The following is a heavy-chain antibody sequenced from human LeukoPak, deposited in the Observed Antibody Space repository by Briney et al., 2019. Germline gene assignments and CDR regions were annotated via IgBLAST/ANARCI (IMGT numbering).Heavy chain of an antibody. CDR2: INPNSGGT. Sequence: ASVKVSCKASGYTFTGYYMHWVRQAPGQGLEWMGWINPNSGGTNYVQKFQGRITMTRDNSINTAYMQLSSLRSDDTAVYYCARIISYCSSTTCLRPYYYYMDVWGEGTTVIVSS. J-gene: IGHJ6*03. V-gene: IGHV1-2*02. CDR1: GYTFTGYY. CDR3: ARIISYCSSTTCLRPYYYYMDV. D-gene: IGHD2-2*01.